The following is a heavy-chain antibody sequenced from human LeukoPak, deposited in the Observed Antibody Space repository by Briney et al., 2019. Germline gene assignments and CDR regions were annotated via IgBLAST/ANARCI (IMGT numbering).Heavy chain of an antibody. CDR3: ARGHYQLS. J-gene: IGHJ5*02. V-gene: IGHV3-7*01. D-gene: IGHD2-2*01. CDR1: GFTFSSYW. Sequence: GGSLRLSFAVSGFTFSSYWMSWVRPAPGKGLEWVASIKEEGSEKHYVDSVKGRFTISRDNAKNSLYLQMNSLRAEDTAVYYCARGHYQLSWGQGILVTVSS. CDR2: IKEEGSEK.